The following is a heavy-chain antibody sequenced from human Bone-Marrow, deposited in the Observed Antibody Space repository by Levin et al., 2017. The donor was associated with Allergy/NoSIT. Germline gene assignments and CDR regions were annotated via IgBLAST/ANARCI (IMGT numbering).Heavy chain of an antibody. CDR3: ARTSRSGSSSWPYYFDY. D-gene: IGHD6-13*01. J-gene: IGHJ4*02. CDR1: GGSVSSGSYY. Sequence: GSLRLSCTVSGGSVSSGSYYWNWIRQPPGKGLEWIGYIYYSGSTNYNPSLKSRVTILVDTSNNQFSLKLSSVTAADTALYYCARTSRSGSSSWPYYFDYWGQGTLVTVSS. CDR2: IYYSGST. V-gene: IGHV4-61*01.